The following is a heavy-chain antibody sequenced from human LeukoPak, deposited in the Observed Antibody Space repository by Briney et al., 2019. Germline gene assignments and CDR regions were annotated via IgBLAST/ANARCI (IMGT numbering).Heavy chain of an antibody. CDR3: TRDRGAYNLYDY. D-gene: IGHD1-1*01. CDR2: IRSKAYGEAA. CDR1: GFTFGDYA. J-gene: IGHJ4*02. V-gene: IGHV3-49*03. Sequence: GGSLRLSCTASGFTFGDYAMSWIRQAPGKGLEWVGFIRSKAYGEAADYAASVKGRFTISRDDSKAIAYLQMNSLKTEDTAVYHCTRDRGAYNLYDYWGQGTLVTVSS.